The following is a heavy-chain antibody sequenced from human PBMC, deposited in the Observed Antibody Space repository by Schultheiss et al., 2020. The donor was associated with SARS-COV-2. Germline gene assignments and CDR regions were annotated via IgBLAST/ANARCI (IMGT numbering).Heavy chain of an antibody. J-gene: IGHJ4*02. V-gene: IGHV3-23*01. Sequence: GESLKISCAASGFTFSNAWMSWVRQAPGKGLEWVSAISGSGGSTYYADSVKGRFTISRDNSKNTLYLQMNSLRAEDTAVYYCAKTSGSYSIDYWGQGTLVTVSS. CDR2: ISGSGGST. D-gene: IGHD1-26*01. CDR3: AKTSGSYSIDY. CDR1: GFTFSNAW.